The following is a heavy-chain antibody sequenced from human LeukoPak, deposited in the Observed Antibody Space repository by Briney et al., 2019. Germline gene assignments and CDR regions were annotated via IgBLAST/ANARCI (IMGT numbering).Heavy chain of an antibody. J-gene: IGHJ4*02. CDR1: GFTFSSYG. V-gene: IGHV3-48*04. CDR3: ARDRYDFGAARVDY. D-gene: IGHD4-17*01. CDR2: ISSSSSTI. Sequence: GGSLRLSCAASGFTFSSYGMHWVRQAPGKGLEWVSYISSSSSTIYYADSVKGRFTISRDNAKNSLFLQMNSLRAEDTAVYYCARDRYDFGAARVDYWGQGTLVTVSS.